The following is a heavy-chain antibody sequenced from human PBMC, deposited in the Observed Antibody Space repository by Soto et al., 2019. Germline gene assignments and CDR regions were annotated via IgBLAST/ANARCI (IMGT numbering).Heavy chain of an antibody. D-gene: IGHD3-16*01. Sequence: ASVKVSCKASGYIFVNYGIAWVRQAPGQGLEWMGWISPYTGNTHSATKIQGRLTMTTDTSTGTAYMDLGSPTSDDTAVYYCVMVDNYVTPTPQDVWGQGTTVTVSS. V-gene: IGHV1-18*01. CDR2: ISPYTGNT. J-gene: IGHJ6*02. CDR3: VMVDNYVTPTPQDV. CDR1: GYIFVNYG.